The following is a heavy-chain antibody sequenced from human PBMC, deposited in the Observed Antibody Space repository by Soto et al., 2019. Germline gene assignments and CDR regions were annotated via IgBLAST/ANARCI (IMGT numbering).Heavy chain of an antibody. Sequence: EVQLLESGGGLVQPGGSLRLSCAASGFTFSSYAMSWVRQAPGKGLEWVSGISGSGGSTYYADSVKGRLTTSRDNSKNTLYLQKNSLKAEDTAVYYCAKGWYSRLAGFDYWGQGTLVTVSS. CDR3: AKGWYSRLAGFDY. CDR1: GFTFSSYA. D-gene: IGHD6-13*01. J-gene: IGHJ4*02. CDR2: ISGSGGST. V-gene: IGHV3-23*01.